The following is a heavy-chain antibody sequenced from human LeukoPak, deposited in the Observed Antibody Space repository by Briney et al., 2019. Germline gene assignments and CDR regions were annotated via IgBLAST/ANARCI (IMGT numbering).Heavy chain of an antibody. Sequence: PSETPSLTCTVSGGSISSGDYYWSWIRQPPGKGLEWIGYIYYSGSTYYNPSLKSRVTISVGTSKNQFSLKLSSVTAADTAVYYCAREIFGVARKDAFDIWGQGTMVTVSS. CDR2: IYYSGST. V-gene: IGHV4-30-4*08. D-gene: IGHD3-3*01. J-gene: IGHJ3*02. CDR3: AREIFGVARKDAFDI. CDR1: GGSISSGDYY.